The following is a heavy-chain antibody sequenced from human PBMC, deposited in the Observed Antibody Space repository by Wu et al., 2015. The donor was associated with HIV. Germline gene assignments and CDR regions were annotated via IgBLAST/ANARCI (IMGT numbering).Heavy chain of an antibody. V-gene: IGHV1-8*01. CDR2: MNPNSGNT. J-gene: IGHJ5*02. D-gene: IGHD3-22*01. CDR1: GYTFTSYD. CDR3: ARVPQSYDSSGYNWFDP. Sequence: QVQLVQSGAEVKKPGASVKVSCKASGYTFTSYDINWVRQATGQGLEWMGWMNPNSGNTGYAQKFQGRVTMTRNTSISTAYMELSSLRSEDTAVYYCARVPQSYDSSGYNWFDPVGQGTLVTVSS.